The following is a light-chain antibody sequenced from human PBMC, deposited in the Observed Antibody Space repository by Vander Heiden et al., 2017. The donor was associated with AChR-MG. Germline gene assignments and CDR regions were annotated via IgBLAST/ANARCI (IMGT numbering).Light chain of an antibody. CDR3: QQENNWPPT. V-gene: IGKV3-15*01. CDR2: GAS. Sequence: EIVMTQSPATLSVSPGERATLSCRASQSVSSNLAWYQQKPGQAPRLLIYGASTSVTGIPARFSGSGSGTAFTLTISSLQSEDFAVYYCQQENNWPPTFGHGTRVDIK. CDR1: QSVSSN. J-gene: IGKJ3*01.